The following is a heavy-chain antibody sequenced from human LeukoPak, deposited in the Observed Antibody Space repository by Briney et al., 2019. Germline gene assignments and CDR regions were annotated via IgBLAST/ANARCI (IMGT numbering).Heavy chain of an antibody. CDR1: GYTFTSHG. Sequence: ASVKVSCKASGYTFTSHGIRCVRQAPGQGLEWMGWISTSNTDYAQKFQGRVTVTRDTSTSTAYMELRGLRSDDTAVYYCAKGSSGWSLDSWGQGTLVTVSS. J-gene: IGHJ4*02. CDR3: AKGSSGWSLDS. CDR2: ISTSNT. D-gene: IGHD6-19*01. V-gene: IGHV1-18*01.